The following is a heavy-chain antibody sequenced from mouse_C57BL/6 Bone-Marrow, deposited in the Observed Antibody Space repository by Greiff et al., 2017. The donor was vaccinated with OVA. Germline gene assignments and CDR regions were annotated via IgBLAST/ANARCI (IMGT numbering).Heavy chain of an antibody. D-gene: IGHD1-1*01. CDR2: IDPETGGT. CDR3: GSTPVGAMDD. V-gene: IGHV1-15*01. J-gene: IGHJ4*01. Sequence: QVQLQQSGAELVRPGASVTLSCKASGYTFTDYDMHWVKQTPVHGLEWIGAIDPETGGTAYNQKFKGKAILTADKSSSTAYMELRSLTSEDSAVYYCGSTPVGAMDDWGQGTSVTVSS. CDR1: GYTFTDYD.